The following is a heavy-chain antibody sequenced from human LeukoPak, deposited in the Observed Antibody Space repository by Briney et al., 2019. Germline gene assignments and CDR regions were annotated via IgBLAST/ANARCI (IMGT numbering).Heavy chain of an antibody. J-gene: IGHJ4*02. CDR2: IYYSGST. Sequence: PSETLSLTCTASGGSISSYYWSWIRQPPGKGLEWIGYIYYSGSTNYNPSLKSRVTISVDTSKNQFSLKLSSVTAADTAVYYCARASSSGWFSFDYWGQGTLVTVSS. CDR1: GGSISSYY. CDR3: ARASSSGWFSFDY. V-gene: IGHV4-59*01. D-gene: IGHD6-19*01.